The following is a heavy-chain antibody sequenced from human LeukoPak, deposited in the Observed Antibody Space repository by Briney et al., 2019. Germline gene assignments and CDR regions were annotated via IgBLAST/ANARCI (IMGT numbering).Heavy chain of an antibody. CDR1: GGSFSGYY. Sequence: SETLSLTCAVYGGSFSGYYWSWIRQPPGKGLEWIGEINHSGSTNYNPSLKSRVTISVDTSKNQFSLKLSSVTAADTAVYYCARRHGSSSYYSSSRPFDYWAREPWSPSPQ. CDR2: INHSGST. J-gene: IGHJ4*02. CDR3: ARRHGSSSYYSSSRPFDY. V-gene: IGHV4-34*01. D-gene: IGHD6-6*01.